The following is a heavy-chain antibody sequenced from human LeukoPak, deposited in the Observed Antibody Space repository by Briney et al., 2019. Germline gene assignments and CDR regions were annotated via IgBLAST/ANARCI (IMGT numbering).Heavy chain of an antibody. CDR1: GFTFSNYW. V-gene: IGHV3-74*01. Sequence: GALRLSCAASGFTFSNYWMHWVRQAPGKGLVWVSLINSDGSSTNYADSVKGRFTIYRDNAKNTLYLQMNSLRAEDTAVYYCARDYGDAFDVWGQGTMVTVS. D-gene: IGHD4-17*01. CDR2: INSDGSST. J-gene: IGHJ3*01. CDR3: ARDYGDAFDV.